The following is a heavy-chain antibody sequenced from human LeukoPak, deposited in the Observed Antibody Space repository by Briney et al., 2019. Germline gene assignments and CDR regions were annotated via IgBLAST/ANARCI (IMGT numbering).Heavy chain of an antibody. J-gene: IGHJ3*02. D-gene: IGHD6-19*01. V-gene: IGHV1-18*01. Sequence: GASVKVSCKASGYTFTNFGISWVRQAPGQGLEWMGWISAYNGDTNYAQKVQDRVTMTTDTSTSTAYMELRSLRSDDTAVYYCARAGGWARGDYKADAFDIWGQGTMVTVSS. CDR1: GYTFTNFG. CDR3: ARAGGWARGDYKADAFDI. CDR2: ISAYNGDT.